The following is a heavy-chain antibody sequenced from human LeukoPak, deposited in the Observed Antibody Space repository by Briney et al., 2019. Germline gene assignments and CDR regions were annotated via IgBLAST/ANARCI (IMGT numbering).Heavy chain of an antibody. CDR3: AKPTSDGWYNT. Sequence: GGSLRLSCAASGFTFSNYAMSWVRQAPGKGLEWVSAITTSGGTTYYGDSVKGRFTVSRDNSKNTLYLQMNSLRAEDTAVYYRAKPTSDGWYNTWGQGTLVTVSS. CDR2: ITTSGGTT. D-gene: IGHD5-24*01. V-gene: IGHV3-23*01. J-gene: IGHJ5*02. CDR1: GFTFSNYA.